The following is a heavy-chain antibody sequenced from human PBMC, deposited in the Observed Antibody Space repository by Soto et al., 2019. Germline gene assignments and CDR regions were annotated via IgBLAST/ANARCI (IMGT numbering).Heavy chain of an antibody. J-gene: IGHJ3*02. D-gene: IGHD6-13*01. CDR2: ISSSSSTI. CDR1: GFTFSSYS. Sequence: GGSLRLSCAASGFTFSSYSMNWVRQAPGKGLEWVSYISSSSSTIYYADSVKGRFTISRDNAKNSLYLQMNSLRAENTAVYYCARVLAALPAFDIWGQGTMVTVSS. V-gene: IGHV3-48*01. CDR3: ARVLAALPAFDI.